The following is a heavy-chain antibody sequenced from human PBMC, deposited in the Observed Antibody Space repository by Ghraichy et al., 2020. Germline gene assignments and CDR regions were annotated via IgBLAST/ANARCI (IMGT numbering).Heavy chain of an antibody. CDR2: IKQDGSEK. D-gene: IGHD3-10*01. Sequence: GGSLRLSCAASGFTFSSYWMSWVRQAPGKGLEWVANIKQDGSEKYYVDSVKGRFTISRDNAKNSLYLQMNSLRAEDTAVYYCARAVRGVISWFDPWGQGTLVTVSS. CDR3: ARAVRGVISWFDP. V-gene: IGHV3-7*01. J-gene: IGHJ5*02. CDR1: GFTFSSYW.